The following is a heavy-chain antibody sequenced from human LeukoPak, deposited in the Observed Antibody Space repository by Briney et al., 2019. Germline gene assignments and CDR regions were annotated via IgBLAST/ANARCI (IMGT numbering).Heavy chain of an antibody. V-gene: IGHV3-23*01. D-gene: IGHD1-26*01. Sequence: GESLRLSCAASGFTFRNYAMSWVRQAPGKGLEWVSVITDSGGNTLYADSVKGRFTISRDNSKNTLYLQMNSLSAEDSAIYYCAKLWRGSYPRYFDYWGQGALVTVSS. CDR3: AKLWRGSYPRYFDY. J-gene: IGHJ4*02. CDR1: GFTFRNYA. CDR2: ITDSGGNT.